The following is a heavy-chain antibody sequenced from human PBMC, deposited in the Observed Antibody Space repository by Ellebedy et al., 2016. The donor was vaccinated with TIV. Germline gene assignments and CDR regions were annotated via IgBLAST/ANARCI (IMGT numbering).Heavy chain of an antibody. CDR2: IYYSGST. D-gene: IGHD1-1*01. CDR3: ARPGTGSNSFGDAFDV. CDR1: GGSISSSPYY. V-gene: IGHV4-39*01. Sequence: SETLSLXCTVSGGSISSSPYYYCWIRQPPGKGLEWIGAIYYSGSTYYSPSLKSRVTMAVDTSKKQFSLKVSSVTAADTGLYYCARPGTGSNSFGDAFDVWGQGTLVTVSS. J-gene: IGHJ3*01.